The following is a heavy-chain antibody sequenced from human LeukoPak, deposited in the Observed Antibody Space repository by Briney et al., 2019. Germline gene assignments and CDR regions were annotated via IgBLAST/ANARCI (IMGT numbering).Heavy chain of an antibody. J-gene: IGHJ3*02. V-gene: IGHV1-8*01. CDR3: AGADLGSNRAFDI. Sequence: ASVTVSCKSSGYTFTSYDIKWVRQATGQGLEWMGWMNPNSGNTGYAQNFQGRVTMTRTTSISTAYMELSSLRSEDTAVYYCAGADLGSNRAFDIWGQGTLVTVAS. CDR1: GYTFTSYD. CDR2: MNPNSGNT. D-gene: IGHD1-14*01.